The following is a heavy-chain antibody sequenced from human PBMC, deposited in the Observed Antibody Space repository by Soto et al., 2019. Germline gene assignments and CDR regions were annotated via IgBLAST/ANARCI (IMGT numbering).Heavy chain of an antibody. Sequence: QVQLVQSGAEVKKPGSSVKVSCTASGGTFSSYAISWVRQAPGQGLEWMGGIIPIFGTANYAQKFQGRVTITADKSTSTAYMELSSLRSEDTAVYYCARDNGGYYDSSGYDAFDIWGQGTMVTVSS. CDR1: GGTFSSYA. J-gene: IGHJ3*02. CDR3: ARDNGGYYDSSGYDAFDI. V-gene: IGHV1-69*06. D-gene: IGHD3-22*01. CDR2: IIPIFGTA.